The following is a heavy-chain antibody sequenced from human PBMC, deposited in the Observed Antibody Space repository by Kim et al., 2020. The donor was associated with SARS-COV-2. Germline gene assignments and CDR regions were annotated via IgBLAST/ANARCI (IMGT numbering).Heavy chain of an antibody. J-gene: IGHJ4*02. CDR3: ATDIAVAGVDY. CDR1: GFTFSSYS. CDR2: ISSSSSYI. V-gene: IGHV3-21*01. Sequence: GGSLRLSCAASGFTFSSYSMNWVRQAPGKGLEWVPSISSSSSYIYYADSVKGRFTISRDNAKNSLYLQMNSLRAEDTAVYYCATDIAVAGVDYWGQGTLVTVSS. D-gene: IGHD6-19*01.